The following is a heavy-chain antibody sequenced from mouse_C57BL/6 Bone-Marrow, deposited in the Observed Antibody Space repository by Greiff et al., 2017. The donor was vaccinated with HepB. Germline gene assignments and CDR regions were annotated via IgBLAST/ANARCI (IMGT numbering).Heavy chain of an antibody. CDR1: GFTFSSYA. Sequence: EVHLVESGGGLVKPGGSLKLSCAASGFTFSSYAMSWVRQTPEKRLEWVATISDGGSYTYYPDNVKGRFTISRDNAKNNLYLQMSHLKSEDTAMYYCARDDGRGYYFDYWGQGTTLTVSS. CDR2: ISDGGSYT. D-gene: IGHD1-1*01. J-gene: IGHJ2*01. V-gene: IGHV5-4*01. CDR3: ARDDGRGYYFDY.